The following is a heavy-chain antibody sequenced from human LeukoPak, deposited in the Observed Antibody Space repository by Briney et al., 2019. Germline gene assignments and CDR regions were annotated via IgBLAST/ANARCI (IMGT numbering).Heavy chain of an antibody. V-gene: IGHV4-39*01. CDR2: IYYSGTT. CDR3: ARGPYSYDSSGAFDI. D-gene: IGHD3-22*01. Sequence: SETLSLTCTVSGGSISSSSYYWAWIRQPPGKGLEWIGSIYYSGTTYYNPSLKSRVTISVDTSKNQFSLKLSSVTAADTAVYFCARGPYSYDSSGAFDIWGQGTMVTVSS. J-gene: IGHJ3*02. CDR1: GGSISSSSYY.